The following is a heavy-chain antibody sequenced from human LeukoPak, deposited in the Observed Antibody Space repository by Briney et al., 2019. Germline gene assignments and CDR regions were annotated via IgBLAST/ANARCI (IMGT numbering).Heavy chain of an antibody. J-gene: IGHJ4*02. CDR1: GGSFSAYY. D-gene: IGHD6-13*01. V-gene: IGHV4-34*01. CDR3: ARGRSLYSSKSPGLDY. Sequence: SETLSLTCVVYGGSFSAYYWNWIRQPPGKGLEWIGEINHSGSTNNNPSLTSRVTISVDTSKNQFSLQLSSVTAADTAAYYCARGRSLYSSKSPGLDYWGQGTLVTVFS. CDR2: INHSGST.